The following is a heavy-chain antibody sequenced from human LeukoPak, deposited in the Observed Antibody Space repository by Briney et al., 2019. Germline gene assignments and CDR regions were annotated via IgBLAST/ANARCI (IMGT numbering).Heavy chain of an antibody. V-gene: IGHV3-21*01. Sequence: GGSLRLSCAASGFTFSSYSMNWVRQAPGKGLEWVSSISSSSSYIYYADSVKGRFTISRDNAKNSLYLQMNSLRAEDTAVCYCAREGNDFWSGYGYYFDYWGQGTLVTVSP. D-gene: IGHD3-3*01. CDR2: ISSSSSYI. J-gene: IGHJ4*02. CDR1: GFTFSSYS. CDR3: AREGNDFWSGYGYYFDY.